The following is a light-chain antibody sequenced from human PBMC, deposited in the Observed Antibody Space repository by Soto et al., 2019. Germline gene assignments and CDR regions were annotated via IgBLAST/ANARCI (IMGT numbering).Light chain of an antibody. Sequence: EIVLTQSPATLSLSPGERATLSCGASQSVSRSSLAWYQQKPGLAPRLLIYDASNRASDIPDRFSGSGSGTDFTLTINRLEPEDLAVYYCQQYGSAPGTFGGGTKVEIK. J-gene: IGKJ4*01. CDR1: QSVSRSS. V-gene: IGKV3D-20*01. CDR3: QQYGSAPGT. CDR2: DAS.